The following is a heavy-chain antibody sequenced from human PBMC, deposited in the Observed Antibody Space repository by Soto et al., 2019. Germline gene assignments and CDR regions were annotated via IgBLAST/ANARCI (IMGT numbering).Heavy chain of an antibody. CDR2: IWYEESNK. D-gene: IGHD4-4*01. CDR3: ARYGSTVTMGWFDP. J-gene: IGHJ5*02. V-gene: IGHV3-33*01. Sequence: QVQLGEYGGGVVQHGRSLRINCAASGFTFSTYGMYWVSQAPGKGLEWVAVIWYEESNKYYADSVKGRFTTARDNSRNTLYLQMNNLRAEDTAVYYCARYGSTVTMGWFDPWGQGTLVTVSS. CDR1: GFTFSTYG.